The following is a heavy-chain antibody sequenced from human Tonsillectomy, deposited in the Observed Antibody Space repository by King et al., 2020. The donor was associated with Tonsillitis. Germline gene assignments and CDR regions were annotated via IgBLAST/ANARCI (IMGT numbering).Heavy chain of an antibody. CDR3: ARGITYGGYFFFDS. CDR1: GFTFSDFY. V-gene: IGHV3-11*06. CDR2: ISSTSSYT. D-gene: IGHD4-23*01. J-gene: IGHJ4*02. Sequence: VQLVESGGGLVKPGGSLRLSCAASGFTFSDFYMSWIRQAPGKGLEWISYISSTSSYTIYADSVRGRFTISRDNAKNSLYLQLNSLRAEDTAVYYCARGITYGGYFFFDSWGRGSLVTVSS.